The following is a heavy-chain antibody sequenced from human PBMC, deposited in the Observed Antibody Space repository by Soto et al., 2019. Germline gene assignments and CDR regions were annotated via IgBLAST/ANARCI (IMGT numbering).Heavy chain of an antibody. Sequence: EVQLVESGGGLVQPGGSLRLSCAASGFTFSNYWMSWVRQAPGKGLEWVANIKQDGSEKNYVDSVKGRFTISRDNAKYSLDLQMNSLRAEDTAVYYCAGVAIWGQGTPVTVSS. CDR2: IKQDGSEK. D-gene: IGHD5-12*01. J-gene: IGHJ4*02. CDR1: GFTFSNYW. V-gene: IGHV3-7*01. CDR3: AGVAI.